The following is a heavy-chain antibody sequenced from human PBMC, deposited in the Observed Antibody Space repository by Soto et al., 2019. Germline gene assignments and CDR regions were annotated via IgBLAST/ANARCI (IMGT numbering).Heavy chain of an antibody. CDR3: GMGIAVAVDY. D-gene: IGHD6-19*01. J-gene: IGHJ4*02. CDR2: IYYSGST. Sequence: QVQLQESGPGLVKPSQTLSLTCTVSGGSISSGGYYWSWIRQHPGKGLEWIGYIYYSGSTYYNPSLKSRVTISVDTSKNQFSLKLSSATAADTAVHYCGMGIAVAVDYWGQGTLVTVSS. CDR1: GGSISSGGYY. V-gene: IGHV4-31*03.